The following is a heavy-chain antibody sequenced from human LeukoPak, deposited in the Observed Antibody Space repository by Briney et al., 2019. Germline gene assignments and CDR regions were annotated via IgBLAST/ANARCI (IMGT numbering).Heavy chain of an antibody. Sequence: PSETLSLTCAVSGYSISSGYYWGWIRQPPGKGLEWIGSIYHSGSTYYNPSLKSRVTISVDTSKNQFSLKLSSVTAADTAVYYCATSTEYSSSWYPVLFDYWGRGTLVTVSS. D-gene: IGHD6-13*01. J-gene: IGHJ4*02. CDR1: GYSISSGYY. V-gene: IGHV4-38-2*01. CDR2: IYHSGST. CDR3: ATSTEYSSSWYPVLFDY.